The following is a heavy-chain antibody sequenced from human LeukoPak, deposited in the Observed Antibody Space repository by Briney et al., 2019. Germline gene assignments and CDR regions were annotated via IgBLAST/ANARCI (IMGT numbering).Heavy chain of an antibody. Sequence: GRSLRLSCTASGFTFGDYAMSWVRQAPGKGLEWVGFIRSKAYGGTTEYPASVKGIFTISRDDYKSIAYLQMNSLKTEDTAVYYCTRAEYLWFGELWDFDYWGQGTLVTVSS. CDR3: TRAEYLWFGELWDFDY. D-gene: IGHD3-10*01. J-gene: IGHJ4*02. V-gene: IGHV3-49*04. CDR2: IRSKAYGGTT. CDR1: GFTFGDYA.